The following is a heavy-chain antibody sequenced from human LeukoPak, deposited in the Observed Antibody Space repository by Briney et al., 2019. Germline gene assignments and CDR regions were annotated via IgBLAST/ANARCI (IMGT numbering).Heavy chain of an antibody. J-gene: IGHJ5*02. Sequence: GGSLRLSCAASGFTFSSYSMNWVRQAPGKGLEWVSSISSSSSYIYYADSVKGRFTISRDNAKNSLYLQMNSLRAGDTAVYYCARDSTMIVVVTSDPFDPWGQGTLVTVSS. D-gene: IGHD3-22*01. CDR3: ARDSTMIVVVTSDPFDP. CDR2: ISSSSSYI. V-gene: IGHV3-21*01. CDR1: GFTFSSYS.